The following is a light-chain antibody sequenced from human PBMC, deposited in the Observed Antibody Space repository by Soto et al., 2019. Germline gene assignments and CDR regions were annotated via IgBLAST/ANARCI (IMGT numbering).Light chain of an antibody. Sequence: QSALTQPASVSGSPGQSITISCTGTSSDVGGYNYVSWYQHHPGKAPKLMIYEVTNRPSGVSNRFSGSKSGNTASLSISGLQAEDEADYYCSSYTSSNTLEVFGSGTKVTVL. V-gene: IGLV2-14*01. J-gene: IGLJ1*01. CDR1: SSDVGGYNY. CDR2: EVT. CDR3: SSYTSSNTLEV.